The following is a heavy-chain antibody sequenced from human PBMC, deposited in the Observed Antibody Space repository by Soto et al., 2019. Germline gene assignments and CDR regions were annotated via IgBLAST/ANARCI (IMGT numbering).Heavy chain of an antibody. CDR1: GFTFSTYG. CDR3: AKVLERSMITFGGVIAY. CDR2: ISFDGNIK. D-gene: IGHD3-16*02. J-gene: IGHJ4*02. Sequence: QVQLVESGGGVVQPGRSLRLSCAASGFTFSTYGTHWVRQAPGKGLEWVAVISFDGNIKYYADSVKGRFTISRDNSKYTLYLEMDSLSAEDTAIYYCAKVLERSMITFGGVIAYWGQGALVTVSS. V-gene: IGHV3-30*18.